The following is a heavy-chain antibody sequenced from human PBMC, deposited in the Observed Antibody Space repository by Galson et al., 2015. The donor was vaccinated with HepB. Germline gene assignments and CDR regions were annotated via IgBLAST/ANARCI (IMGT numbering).Heavy chain of an antibody. Sequence: SLRLSCAASGFTFGSYGMHWVRQAPGKGLEWVAVISYDGSNKYYADSVKGRFTISRDNSKNTLYLQMNSLRAEDTAVYYCAKDRVPAALPYYYGMDVWGQGTTVTVSS. V-gene: IGHV3-30*18. J-gene: IGHJ6*02. CDR3: AKDRVPAALPYYYGMDV. D-gene: IGHD2-2*01. CDR2: ISYDGSNK. CDR1: GFTFGSYG.